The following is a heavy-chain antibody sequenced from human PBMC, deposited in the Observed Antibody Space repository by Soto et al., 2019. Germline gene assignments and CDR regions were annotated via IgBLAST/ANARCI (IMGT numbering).Heavy chain of an antibody. CDR2: INHSGST. CDR3: AASFGYGSGSYGISC. Sequence: SETLSLTCSFYCGSFSGYYWSLILQPPGKGLEWIGEINHSGSTNYNPSLKSRVTISVDTSKNQFSLKLSSVTAADTAVYYCAASFGYGSGSYGISCWGQGTLVTVSS. CDR1: CGSFSGYY. V-gene: IGHV4-34*01. J-gene: IGHJ4*02. D-gene: IGHD3-10*01.